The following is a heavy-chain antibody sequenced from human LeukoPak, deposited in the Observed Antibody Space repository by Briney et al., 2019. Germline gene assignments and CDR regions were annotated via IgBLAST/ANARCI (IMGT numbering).Heavy chain of an antibody. CDR3: ARVVRGVVTSNWFDP. D-gene: IGHD2-21*02. Sequence: SETLSLTCTVSGDSLNTYYWSWIRQTPGKELEWIGFVASSGTSNYNPSLKSRVSISIDTSKNQFSLALTSVTPADTAVYYCARVVRGVVTSNWFDPWGQGTLVSVSS. J-gene: IGHJ5*02. V-gene: IGHV4-59*01. CDR2: VASSGTS. CDR1: GDSLNTYY.